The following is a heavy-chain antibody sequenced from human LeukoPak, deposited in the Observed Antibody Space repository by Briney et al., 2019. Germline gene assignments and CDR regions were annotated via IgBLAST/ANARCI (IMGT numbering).Heavy chain of an antibody. CDR2: ISSSSSYI. CDR1: GFTFSSYS. J-gene: IGHJ6*03. Sequence: GGSLRLSCAASGFTFSSYSMNWVRQAPGKGLEWVSSISSSSSYIYYADSVKGRSTISRDNAKNSLYLQMNSLRAEDTAVYYCARDGAINYYDSSDYYYYYYMDVWGKGTTVTVSS. D-gene: IGHD3-22*01. CDR3: ARDGAINYYDSSDYYYYYYMDV. V-gene: IGHV3-21*01.